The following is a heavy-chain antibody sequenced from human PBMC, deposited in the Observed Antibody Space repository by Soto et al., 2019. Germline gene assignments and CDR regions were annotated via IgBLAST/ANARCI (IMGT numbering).Heavy chain of an antibody. Sequence: ASVKVSCKASGFTFTSSAVQWVRQARGQRFEWIGWIVVGSGNTNYAKKFQERVTITRDMSTSTAYMELSSLRSEDTAVYYCAADRGSGSYYDPINFDYWGQGTLVTVSS. CDR2: IVVGSGNT. D-gene: IGHD1-26*01. CDR3: AADRGSGSYYDPINFDY. CDR1: GFTFTSSA. V-gene: IGHV1-58*01. J-gene: IGHJ4*02.